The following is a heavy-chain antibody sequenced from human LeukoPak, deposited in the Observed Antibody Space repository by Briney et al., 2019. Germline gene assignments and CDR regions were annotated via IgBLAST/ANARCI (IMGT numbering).Heavy chain of an antibody. CDR1: GYTFTSYG. Sequence: GASVKVSCKASGYTFTSYGISWVRQAPGQGLEWMGWISAYNGNTNYAQKLQGRVTMTTDTSTSTAYMELRSLRSDDTAVYYCARASPTTNKGAYGWFDPWGQGTLVTVSS. J-gene: IGHJ5*02. V-gene: IGHV1-18*01. CDR3: ARASPTTNKGAYGWFDP. D-gene: IGHD1-14*01. CDR2: ISAYNGNT.